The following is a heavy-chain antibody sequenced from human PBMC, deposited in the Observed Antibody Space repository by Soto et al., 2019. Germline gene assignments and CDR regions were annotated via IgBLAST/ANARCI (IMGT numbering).Heavy chain of an antibody. CDR1: GYTFTSYG. V-gene: IGHV1-18*01. D-gene: IGHD3-10*01. J-gene: IGHJ4*02. Sequence: QVQLVQSGAEVKKPGASVKVSCKASGYTFTSYGISWVRQAPGQGLEWMGWFSAYNGNTNYAQKLQGTDTMTTDTSTSTAYMELRSLRSDDTAVYYCARGATYYYGSGSYYPATAADYWGQGTLVTVSS. CDR2: FSAYNGNT. CDR3: ARGATYYYGSGSYYPATAADY.